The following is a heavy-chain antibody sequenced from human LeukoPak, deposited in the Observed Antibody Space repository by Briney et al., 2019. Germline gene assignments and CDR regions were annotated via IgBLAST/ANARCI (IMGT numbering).Heavy chain of an antibody. CDR3: ARHPYCSSSSCRPYWYFDL. D-gene: IGHD2-2*01. J-gene: IGHJ2*01. CDR2: IYYSGNT. V-gene: IGHV4-59*08. CDR1: GDSISSYY. Sequence: PSETLSLTCTISGDSISSYYWSWIRQPPGKGLEWIAYIYYSGNTNYNPSLKSRVTISVDTSKNQFPLKLSSVTAADTAVYFCARHPYCSSSSCRPYWYFDLWGRGTLVTVSS.